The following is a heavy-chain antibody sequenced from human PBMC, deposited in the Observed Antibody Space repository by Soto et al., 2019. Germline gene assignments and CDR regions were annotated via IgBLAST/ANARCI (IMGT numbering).Heavy chain of an antibody. Sequence: EVQLVESGGGLVQPGGSLRLSCSASGFTFSGYAMHWVRQAPGKGLEYVSAISGNGGSTYSADSVKGRFTISRDNSKNTLFLQMSSLRAEDTAVYYCVPVTHPIAVAGTGYFQHCGQGTLVTVSS. CDR2: ISGNGGST. D-gene: IGHD6-19*01. J-gene: IGHJ1*01. CDR3: VPVTHPIAVAGTGYFQH. V-gene: IGHV3-64D*08. CDR1: GFTFSGYA.